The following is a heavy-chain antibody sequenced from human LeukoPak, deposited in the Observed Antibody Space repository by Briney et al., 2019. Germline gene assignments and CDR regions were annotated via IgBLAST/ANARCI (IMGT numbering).Heavy chain of an antibody. V-gene: IGHV3-21*01. Sequence: GGSLRLSCAASGFTFSSYSMNWVRQAPGKGLEWVSSISSSSYIYYADSVKGRFTISRDNAKNSLYLQMNSLRAEDTAVYYCAIDHHYDFWSGYYHPFGMDVWGQGTTVTVSS. CDR3: AIDHHYDFWSGYYHPFGMDV. J-gene: IGHJ6*02. CDR1: GFTFSSYS. D-gene: IGHD3-3*01. CDR2: ISSSSYI.